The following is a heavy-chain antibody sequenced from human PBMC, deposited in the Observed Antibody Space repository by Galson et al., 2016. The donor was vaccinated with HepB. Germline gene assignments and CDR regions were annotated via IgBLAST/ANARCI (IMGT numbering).Heavy chain of an antibody. CDR2: IGPAGDT. Sequence: SLRLSCAASGFTFSGHDMHWVRQPTGKGLEWVSSIGPAGDTYYPDSVKGRFTISRENAKNSLYLHMSSLRVGDTAVYYCARAIQIAETGTVDSFDIWGQGTMVTVSS. CDR3: ARAIQIAETGTVDSFDI. J-gene: IGHJ3*02. D-gene: IGHD6-19*01. CDR1: GFTFSGHD. V-gene: IGHV3-13*01.